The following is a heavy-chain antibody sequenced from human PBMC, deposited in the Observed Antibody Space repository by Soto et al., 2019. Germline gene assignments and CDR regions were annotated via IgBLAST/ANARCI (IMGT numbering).Heavy chain of an antibody. V-gene: IGHV3-66*01. CDR3: ARDDVLCDGGRWYGIALDV. CDR1: GFTVNSKY. J-gene: IGHJ6*04. D-gene: IGHD2-15*01. Sequence: GGSLRLSCAASGFTVNSKYMTWVRQAPGKGLEWVSLIQSGGTTYYADSVKGRFTISRDTSENTLHLQMDSLRVEDTAVYYCARDDVLCDGGRWYGIALDVWGKGTTVTVSS. CDR2: IQSGGTT.